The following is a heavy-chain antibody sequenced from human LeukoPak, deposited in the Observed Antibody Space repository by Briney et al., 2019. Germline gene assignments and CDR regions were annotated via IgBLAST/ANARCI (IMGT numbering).Heavy chain of an antibody. CDR3: ARSRYCSGGSCYWFDP. Sequence: SETLSLTCTVSGGSINTPNYYWGWIRQTPGKGLEWIGNIFYSGGTYYSPSLTSRVTISLDTSRNQFSLKLNSVTAADTAVYYCARSRYCSGGSCYWFDPWGQGTLVTVSS. CDR2: IFYSGGT. J-gene: IGHJ5*02. V-gene: IGHV4-39*07. CDR1: GGSINTPNYY. D-gene: IGHD2-15*01.